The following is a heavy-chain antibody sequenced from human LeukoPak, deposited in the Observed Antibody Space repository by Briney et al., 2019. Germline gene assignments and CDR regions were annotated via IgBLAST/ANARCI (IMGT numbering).Heavy chain of an antibody. V-gene: IGHV2-5*02. D-gene: IGHD3-9*01. J-gene: IGHJ4*02. CDR3: SRLLRYFDCFDY. Sequence: SGPTLVNPTQTLTLTCTFSGFSLSTSGVGVGWIRQPPGKALEWLALIYWDDDKRYSPSLKSRLTITKDTSKNQVVLTMTNMDPVDTATCYCSRLLRYFDCFDYWGQGTLVTVSS. CDR1: GFSLSTSGVG. CDR2: IYWDDDK.